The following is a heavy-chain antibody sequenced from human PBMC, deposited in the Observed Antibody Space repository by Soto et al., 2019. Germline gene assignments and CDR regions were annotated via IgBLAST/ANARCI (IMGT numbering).Heavy chain of an antibody. J-gene: IGHJ6*02. D-gene: IGHD3-10*01. CDR3: ARGGYYGSGSILDYYYYGMDV. V-gene: IGHV4-34*01. CDR2: INHSGST. CDR1: GGSFSGYY. Sequence: SETLSLTCAVYGGSFSGYYWSWIRQPPGKGLEWIGEINHSGSTNYNPSLKSRVTISVDTSKNQSSLKLSSVTAADTAVYYCARGGYYGSGSILDYYYYGMDVWGQGTTVTVSS.